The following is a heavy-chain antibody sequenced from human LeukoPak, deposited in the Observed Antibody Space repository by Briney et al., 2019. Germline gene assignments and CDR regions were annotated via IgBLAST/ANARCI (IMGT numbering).Heavy chain of an antibody. Sequence: PGGSLRLSCAASGFTFSSYAMSWVRQAPGKGLEWVSVISGSGGSTYYADSGKGRFTISRDNSKNTLYLQMNRLRAEDTAVYYCARGPDYFAQGYWGQGTLVTVSS. J-gene: IGHJ4*02. CDR2: ISGSGGST. CDR3: ARGPDYFAQGY. V-gene: IGHV3-23*01. D-gene: IGHD2/OR15-2a*01. CDR1: GFTFSSYA.